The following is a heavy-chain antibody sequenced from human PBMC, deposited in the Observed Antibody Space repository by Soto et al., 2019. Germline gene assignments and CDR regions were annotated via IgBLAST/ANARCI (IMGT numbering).Heavy chain of an antibody. CDR1: GGSISSSSYY. V-gene: IGHV4-39*01. D-gene: IGHD6-13*01. CDR3: ARKGHSSSWGWFDP. Sequence: QLQLQELGPGLVKPSETLSLTCTVSGGSISSSSYYWGWIRQPPGKGLEWIGSIYYSGSTYYNPSLKSRVTISVDTSKNQFSLKLSSVTAADTAVYYCARKGHSSSWGWFDPWGQGTLVTVSS. J-gene: IGHJ5*02. CDR2: IYYSGST.